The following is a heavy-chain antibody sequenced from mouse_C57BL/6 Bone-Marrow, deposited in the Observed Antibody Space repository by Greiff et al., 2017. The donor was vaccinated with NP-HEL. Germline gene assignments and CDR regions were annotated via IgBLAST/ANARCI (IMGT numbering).Heavy chain of an antibody. J-gene: IGHJ1*03. CDR1: GFSLTSYG. CDR3: ARHERHGNWDGYFDV. V-gene: IGHV2-6-1*01. CDR2: IWSDGST. D-gene: IGHD4-1*01. Sequence: QVQLKESGPGLVAPSQSLSITCTVSGFSLTSYGVHWVRQPPGKGLEWLVVIWSDGSTTYNSALKSRLSISKDNSKSQVFLKMNSLQTDDTAMYYCARHERHGNWDGYFDVWGTGTTVTVSS.